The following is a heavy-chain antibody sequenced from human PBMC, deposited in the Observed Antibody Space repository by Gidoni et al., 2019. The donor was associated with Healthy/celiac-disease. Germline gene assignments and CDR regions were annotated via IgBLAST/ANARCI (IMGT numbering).Heavy chain of an antibody. V-gene: IGHV4-59*01. CDR1: GGSISSSY. CDR3: ARDRPSRDGYNPADAFDI. Sequence: QVQLQESGPGLVKPSETLSLTCTVSGGSISSSYWSWIRQPPGKGLEWIGYIYYSGSTNYNPSLKSRVTISVDTSKNQFSLKLSSVTAADTAVYYCARDRPSRDGYNPADAFDIWGQGTMVTVSS. J-gene: IGHJ3*02. CDR2: IYYSGST. D-gene: IGHD5-12*01.